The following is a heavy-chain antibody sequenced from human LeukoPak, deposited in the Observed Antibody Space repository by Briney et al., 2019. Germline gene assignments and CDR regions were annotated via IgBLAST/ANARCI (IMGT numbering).Heavy chain of an antibody. CDR1: GYTFTDYY. Sequence: ASVTVSCKTSGYTFTDYYIHWVRQAPGQGLEWMGWINPNSGATNYAQKFQGRVTMTRDTSISTAYMELSRLRSDDTAVYYCARVEYCSGGSCSHFDYWGQGTLVTVSS. D-gene: IGHD2-15*01. J-gene: IGHJ4*02. CDR2: INPNSGAT. CDR3: ARVEYCSGGSCSHFDY. V-gene: IGHV1-2*02.